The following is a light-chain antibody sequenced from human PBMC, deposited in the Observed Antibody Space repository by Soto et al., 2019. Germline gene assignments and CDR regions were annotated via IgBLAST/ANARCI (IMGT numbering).Light chain of an antibody. J-gene: IGKJ2*01. V-gene: IGKV3-20*01. Sequence: EIVLTQSPGTLSLSPGEGATLSCRASQSVSSTYLAWYQHKPGQAPRLLIYGASTRASGVPDRFSGSGSGTDFTLTISRLEPEDLAEYYCQQYSGPGMYTFGQGTKLEIK. CDR2: GAS. CDR3: QQYSGPGMYT. CDR1: QSVSSTY.